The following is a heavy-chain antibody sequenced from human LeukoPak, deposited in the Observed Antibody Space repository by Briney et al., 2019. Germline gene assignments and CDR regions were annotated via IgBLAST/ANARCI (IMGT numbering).Heavy chain of an antibody. D-gene: IGHD2-15*01. CDR1: GGSISSYY. CDR3: ASCSGGSCYSNGIDY. CDR2: IYYSGST. V-gene: IGHV4-59*01. J-gene: IGHJ4*02. Sequence: TSETLSLTCTVSGGSISSYYWSWIRQPPGKGLERIGYIYYSGSTNYNPSLKSRVTISVDTSKNQFSLKLSSVTAADTAVYYCASCSGGSCYSNGIDYWGQGTLVTVSS.